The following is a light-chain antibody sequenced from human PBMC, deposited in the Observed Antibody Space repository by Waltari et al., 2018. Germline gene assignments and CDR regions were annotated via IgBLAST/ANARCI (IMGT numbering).Light chain of an antibody. CDR1: QSISSY. CDR3: QQRSKSFT. CDR2: DAS. J-gene: IGKJ3*01. V-gene: IGKV3-11*01. Sequence: EIVLKQSPATLSLSPGDRATLSCRASQSISSYLAWYQQQPGQAPRLLIYDASTRATGTPGMFSGSASVTDFTLTISRLEPEDFAIYYCQQRSKSFTFGPGTKVDMK.